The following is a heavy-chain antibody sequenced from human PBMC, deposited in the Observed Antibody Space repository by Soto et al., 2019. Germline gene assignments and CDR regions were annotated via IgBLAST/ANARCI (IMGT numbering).Heavy chain of an antibody. V-gene: IGHV3-23*01. Sequence: PGGSLRLSCAASGFTFNNYAMSWVRQAPGKGLEWVSTISASGGDTYYADSVKGRFSISRDNSKNSLYVQMNSLRAEDTALYYCAKDRYFASGSYDYWGRGTLVTVSS. D-gene: IGHD3-10*01. CDR1: GFTFNNYA. CDR3: AKDRYFASGSYDY. J-gene: IGHJ4*02. CDR2: ISASGGDT.